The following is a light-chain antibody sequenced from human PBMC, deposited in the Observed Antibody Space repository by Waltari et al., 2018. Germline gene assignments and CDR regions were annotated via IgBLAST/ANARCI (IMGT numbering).Light chain of an antibody. CDR3: QQRHSWPRT. V-gene: IGKV3-11*01. J-gene: IGKJ1*01. CDR1: QSINRD. CDR2: YAS. Sequence: EIVLTQSPAPLSLSPGERATLPCMPRQSINRDLACYQQKTCQAPRLVISYASSRATGIPARFSGSGSGTDFTLTIPSLEPEDFADYYCQQRHSWPRTFGQGTKLEVK.